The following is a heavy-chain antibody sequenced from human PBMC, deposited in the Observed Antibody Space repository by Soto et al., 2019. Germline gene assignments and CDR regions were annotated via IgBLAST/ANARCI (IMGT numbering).Heavy chain of an antibody. V-gene: IGHV3-23*01. D-gene: IGHD3-10*01. CDR2: ISGSGGST. J-gene: IGHJ6*02. Sequence: GGSLRLSCAASGFTFSSYAMTWVRQAPGKGLEWVSVISGSGGSTYYADSVKGRFTISRDNSKNTLYLQMDSLRAEDTAVYYCAKDRAPRYGMDVWGQGTTVTVSS. CDR3: AKDRAPRYGMDV. CDR1: GFTFSSYA.